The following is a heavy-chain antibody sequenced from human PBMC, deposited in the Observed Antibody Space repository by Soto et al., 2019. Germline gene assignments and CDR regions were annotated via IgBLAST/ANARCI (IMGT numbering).Heavy chain of an antibody. V-gene: IGHV4-31*03. CDR2: IYYSGST. CDR1: GGSIGSGGYY. CDR3: AREYYYDSTYFDY. J-gene: IGHJ4*02. D-gene: IGHD3-22*01. Sequence: IVSGGSIGSGGYYWSWIRQHPGKGLEWIGYIYYSGSTYYNPSLKSRVTISVDTSKNQFSLKLSSVTAADTAVYYCAREYYYDSTYFDYWGQGTLVTVYS.